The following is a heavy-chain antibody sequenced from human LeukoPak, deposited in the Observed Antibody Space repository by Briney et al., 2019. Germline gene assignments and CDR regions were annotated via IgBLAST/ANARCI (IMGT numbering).Heavy chain of an antibody. J-gene: IGHJ4*02. CDR3: ASPRTPYYFNN. CDR1: GDSISSDYYY. V-gene: IGHV4-30-4*01. CDR2: IYYSGST. Sequence: SQTLSLTCTVSGDSISSDYYYWSGIRQPPGKGLEWIGYIYYSGSTYYNPSLKSRVTISVDTSKNQFSLKLNSVTAADTAVYYCASPRTPYYFNNWGQGTLVTVSS. D-gene: IGHD2-15*01.